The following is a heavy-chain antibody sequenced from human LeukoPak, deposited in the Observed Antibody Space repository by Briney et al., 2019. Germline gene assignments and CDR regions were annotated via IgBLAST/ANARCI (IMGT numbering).Heavy chain of an antibody. CDR3: ARDLRYCTNGVCYMGSDAFDI. V-gene: IGHV4-38-2*02. CDR2: IYHSGST. CDR1: GYSISSGYY. Sequence: SETLSLTFTVSGYSISSGYYWGWIRQPPGKGLEWIGSIYHSGSTYYNPSLKSRVTISVDTSKNQFSLKLSSVTAADTAVYYCARDLRYCTNGVCYMGSDAFDIWGQGTMVTVSS. J-gene: IGHJ3*02. D-gene: IGHD2-8*01.